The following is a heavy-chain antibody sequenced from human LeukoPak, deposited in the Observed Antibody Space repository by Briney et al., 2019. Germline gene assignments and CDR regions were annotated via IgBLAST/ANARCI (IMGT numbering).Heavy chain of an antibody. V-gene: IGHV3-21*01. D-gene: IGHD6-19*01. CDR1: GFTFSSYS. Sequence: AGGSLRLSCAASGFTFSSYSMNWVRQAPGKGLEWVSSISSSSNYIYYADSVKGRFTISRDNAENSLYLQMNSLRAEDTAVYYCARDPSSGWYLKGWFDPWGQGTLVTVSS. CDR3: ARDPSSGWYLKGWFDP. J-gene: IGHJ5*02. CDR2: ISSSSNYI.